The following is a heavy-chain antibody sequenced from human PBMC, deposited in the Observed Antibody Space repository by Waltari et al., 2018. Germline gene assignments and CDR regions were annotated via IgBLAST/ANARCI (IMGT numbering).Heavy chain of an antibody. J-gene: IGHJ4*02. CDR2: LDPEDGKT. D-gene: IGHD1-26*01. V-gene: IGHV1-24*01. CDR1: GYTLTELS. Sequence: QVYLVQSGTEVKKPGASVTVSCKISGYTLTELSRHWVRKAPGKGLEWIGDLDPEDGKTTYAQKFQGRVTLTEDTSTDTAYMDLSSLRSDDTAVYYCATGRWERPFEYWGQGTVVTVSS. CDR3: ATGRWERPFEY.